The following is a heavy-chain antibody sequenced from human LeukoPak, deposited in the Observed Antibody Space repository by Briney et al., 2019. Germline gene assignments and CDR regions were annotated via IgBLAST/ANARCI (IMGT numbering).Heavy chain of an antibody. CDR3: ATAVRSVAASWFMDY. V-gene: IGHV1-24*01. D-gene: IGHD6-6*01. Sequence: GASVKVSCKVSGYTLTELSMHWVRQAPGKGLEWMGGFDPEDGETIYAQKFQGRVTMTEDTSTDTAYMELSSLRSEDTAVYYCATAVRSVAASWFMDYWGQGTLVTVSS. CDR2: FDPEDGET. J-gene: IGHJ4*02. CDR1: GYTLTELS.